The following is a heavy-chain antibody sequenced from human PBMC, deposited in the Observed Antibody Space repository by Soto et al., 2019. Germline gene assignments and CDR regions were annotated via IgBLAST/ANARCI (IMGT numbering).Heavy chain of an antibody. CDR1: GGSISSGGYY. V-gene: IGHV4-31*03. CDR2: IYYSGST. Sequence: QVQLQESGPGLVKPSQTLSLTCTVSGGSISSGGYYWSWIRQPPGKGLEWIGYIYYSGSTYYNPSLKRRVTISVDTSKDQFSLKLSSVTAADPAVYYCARDGADGYPLDIWGQGTMVTVSS. CDR3: ARDGADGYPLDI. D-gene: IGHD5-12*01. J-gene: IGHJ3*02.